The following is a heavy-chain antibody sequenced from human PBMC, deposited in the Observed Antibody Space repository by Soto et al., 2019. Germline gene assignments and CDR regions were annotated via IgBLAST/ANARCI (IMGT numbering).Heavy chain of an antibody. CDR2: ISSSSSYT. D-gene: IGHD1-26*01. Sequence: QVPLVESGGGLVKPGGSLRLSCAASGFTFSDYYMSWIRQAPGKGLEWVSYISSSSSYTNYADSVKGRFTISRDSAKNSLYLQMNSLRAEDTAVYYCARVKGGYTPDYDAFDIWGQGTMVTVSS. J-gene: IGHJ3*02. V-gene: IGHV3-11*05. CDR3: ARVKGGYTPDYDAFDI. CDR1: GFTFSDYY.